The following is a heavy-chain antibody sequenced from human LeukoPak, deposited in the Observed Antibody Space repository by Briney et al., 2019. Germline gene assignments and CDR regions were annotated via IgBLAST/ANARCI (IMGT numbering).Heavy chain of an antibody. CDR3: ARQGGSVLHYSDY. D-gene: IGHD5-12*01. J-gene: IGHJ4*02. Sequence: SETLSLTCTVSGGSISSSSYYWGWIRQPPGKGLEWIGSIYYSGSTYYNPSLKSRVTISVDTSKNQFSLKLSSVTAADTAVYYCARQGGSVLHYSDYWGQGTLVTVSS. CDR1: GGSISSSSYY. V-gene: IGHV4-39*01. CDR2: IYYSGST.